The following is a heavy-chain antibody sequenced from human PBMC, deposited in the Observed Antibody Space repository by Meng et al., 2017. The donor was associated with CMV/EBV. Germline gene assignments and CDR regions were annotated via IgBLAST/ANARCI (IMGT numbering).Heavy chain of an antibody. J-gene: IGHJ4*02. Sequence: ASVKVSCKASGYIYTSYYMHWVRQAPGQGLEWMGIINPSGGSTSYAQKFQGRVTMTRDTSTGTVYMELSSLRSEGTAVYYCARRGVVIGDFDYWGQGTLVTVSS. CDR3: ARRGVVIGDFDY. CDR1: GYIYTSYY. D-gene: IGHD3-3*01. V-gene: IGHV1-46*01. CDR2: INPSGGST.